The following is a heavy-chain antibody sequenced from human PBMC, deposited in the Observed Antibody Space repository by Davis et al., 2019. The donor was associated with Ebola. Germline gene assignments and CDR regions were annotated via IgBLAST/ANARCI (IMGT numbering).Heavy chain of an antibody. CDR3: ARGVAVDGFYFEN. CDR1: GFTFSSNS. V-gene: IGHV3-21*04. J-gene: IGHJ4*02. D-gene: IGHD6-19*01. Sequence: GGSLRLSCAASGFTFSSNSMHWVRQSPGKGLAWVSLISSSSNYIYYADSVKGRFTISRDNTKNSLYLQMNSLRAEDTAVYFCARGVAVDGFYFENWDQGTLVTVSS. CDR2: ISSSSNYI.